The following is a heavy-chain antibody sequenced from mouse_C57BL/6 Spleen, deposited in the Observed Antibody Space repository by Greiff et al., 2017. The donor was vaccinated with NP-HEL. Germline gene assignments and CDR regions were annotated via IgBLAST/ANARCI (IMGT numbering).Heavy chain of an antibody. D-gene: IGHD3-2*02. Sequence: EVQLQQSGPELVKPGASVKISCKASGYTFTDYYMNWVKQSHGKSLEWIGDINPYNGGTSYNQKFKGKATLTVDKSSSTAYMELRSLTSEDSAVYYCARSSLDSSGYGYFDVWGTGTTVTVSS. V-gene: IGHV1-26*01. CDR2: INPYNGGT. CDR1: GYTFTDYY. CDR3: ARSSLDSSGYGYFDV. J-gene: IGHJ1*03.